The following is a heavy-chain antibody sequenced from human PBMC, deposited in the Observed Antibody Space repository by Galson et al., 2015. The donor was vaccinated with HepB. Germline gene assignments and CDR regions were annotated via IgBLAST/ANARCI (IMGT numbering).Heavy chain of an antibody. V-gene: IGHV3-7*01. CDR3: ARDSITIFYPADAFDI. CDR2: IKQDGSEK. D-gene: IGHD3-9*01. Sequence: SLRLSCAASGFTFSSYWMSWVRQAPGKGLEWVANIKQDGSEKYYVDPVKGRFTISRDNAKNSLYLQMNSLRAEDTAVYYCARDSITIFYPADAFDIWGEGTMVTVSS. J-gene: IGHJ3*02. CDR1: GFTFSSYW.